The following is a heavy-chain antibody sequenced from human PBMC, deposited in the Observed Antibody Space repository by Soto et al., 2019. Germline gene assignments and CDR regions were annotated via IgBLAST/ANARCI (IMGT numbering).Heavy chain of an antibody. Sequence: QVQLVQSGAEVKKPGSSVKVSCKSSGGTFSHYAITWVRQAPGQGLEWMGGIVPVSGTTDYAEKFRGRVTITADKITGTDYMELTSLQSDDTAVYYCTRAGVYCSGTGCYSGFWGQGTLVTVSS. CDR3: TRAGVYCSGTGCYSGF. CDR1: GGTFSHYA. CDR2: IVPVSGTT. D-gene: IGHD2-2*02. J-gene: IGHJ4*02. V-gene: IGHV1-69*06.